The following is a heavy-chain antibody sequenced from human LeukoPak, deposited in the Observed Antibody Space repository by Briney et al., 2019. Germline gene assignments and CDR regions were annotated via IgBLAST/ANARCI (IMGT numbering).Heavy chain of an antibody. D-gene: IGHD2-2*01. V-gene: IGHV3-73*01. CDR1: GFTFSGSA. J-gene: IGHJ4*02. Sequence: GGSLRLSCAASGFTFSGSAMHWVRQASGKGLEWVGRISSKANSYATAYAASVKGRFTISRDDSKNTAYLQMNSLKTEDTAVYYCTRHASCSSTSCYGWGQGTLVTVSS. CDR2: ISSKANSYAT. CDR3: TRHASCSSTSCYG.